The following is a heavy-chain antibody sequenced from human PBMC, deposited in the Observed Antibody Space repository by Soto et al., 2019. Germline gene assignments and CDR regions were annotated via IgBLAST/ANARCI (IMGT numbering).Heavy chain of an antibody. V-gene: IGHV3-23*01. CDR2: ISGSGGST. J-gene: IGHJ5*02. Sequence: GGSLRLSCAASGFTFSSYAMSWVRQAPGKGLEWVSAISGSGGSTYYADSVKGRFTISRDNSKNTLYLQMNSLRAEDTAVYFCAKESYYDSTRNWFDPWGQGTLVTVSS. D-gene: IGHD3-22*01. CDR1: GFTFSSYA. CDR3: AKESYYDSTRNWFDP.